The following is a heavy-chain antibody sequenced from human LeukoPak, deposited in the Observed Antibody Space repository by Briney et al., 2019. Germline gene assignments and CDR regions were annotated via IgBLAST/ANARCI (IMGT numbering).Heavy chain of an antibody. Sequence: ASETLSLTCTVSGGSISSYYWSWIRQPPGKGLEWIGTIYYSGNTYYNPSLKSRVTISVDTSKNQFSLKLSSVTAADTAVYYCARCRSSWTRNWFDPWGQGTLVTVSS. J-gene: IGHJ5*02. CDR1: GGSISSYY. D-gene: IGHD6-13*01. CDR2: IYYSGNT. CDR3: ARCRSSWTRNWFDP. V-gene: IGHV4-59*12.